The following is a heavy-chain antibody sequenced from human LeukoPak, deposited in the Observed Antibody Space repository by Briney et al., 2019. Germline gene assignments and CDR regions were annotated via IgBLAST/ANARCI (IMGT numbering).Heavy chain of an antibody. V-gene: IGHV3-30*04. D-gene: IGHD3-22*01. CDR1: GFTFSSYA. J-gene: IGHJ3*02. Sequence: GGSLRLSCAASGFTFSSYAMHWVRQAPRKRLEWVAVISYDGSNKYYADSVKGRFTISRDNSKNTLYLQMNSLRAEDTAVYYCAREHYYDSSGSDAFDIWGQGTMVTVSS. CDR3: AREHYYDSSGSDAFDI. CDR2: ISYDGSNK.